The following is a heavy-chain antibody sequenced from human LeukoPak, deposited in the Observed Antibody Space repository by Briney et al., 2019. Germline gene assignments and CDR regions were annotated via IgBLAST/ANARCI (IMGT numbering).Heavy chain of an antibody. J-gene: IGHJ5*02. V-gene: IGHV1-8*01. CDR2: MNPNSGNT. CDR3: ARLRPVRTRAIAADGSNWFDP. Sequence: GASVKVSCKASGYTFTSYDINWVRQATGQGLEWMGWMNPNSGNTGYAQKFQGRVTMTRNTSISTAYMELSSLRSEDTAVYYCARLRPVRTRAIAADGSNWFDPWGQGTLVTVSS. CDR1: GYTFTSYD. D-gene: IGHD6-13*01.